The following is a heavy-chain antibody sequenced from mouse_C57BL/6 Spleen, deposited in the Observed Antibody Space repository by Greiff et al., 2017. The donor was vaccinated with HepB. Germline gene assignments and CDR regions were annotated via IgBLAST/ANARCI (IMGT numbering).Heavy chain of an antibody. D-gene: IGHD1-1*01. Sequence: EVQLQQSGPVLVKPGASVKMSCKASGYTFTDYYMNWVKQSHGKSLEWIGVINPYNGGTSYNQKFKGKATLTVDKSSSTAYMELNSLTSEDSAVYYCARERGYGSSPCDYWGQGTTLTVSS. J-gene: IGHJ2*01. CDR2: INPYNGGT. CDR3: ARERGYGSSPCDY. V-gene: IGHV1-19*01. CDR1: GYTFTDYY.